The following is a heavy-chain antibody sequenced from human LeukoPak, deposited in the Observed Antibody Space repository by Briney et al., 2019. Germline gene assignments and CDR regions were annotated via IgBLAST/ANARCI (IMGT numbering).Heavy chain of an antibody. Sequence: PGGSLRLSCAASGFPLSSYSMHWARQAPGKGREWVSSISSSSSYIYYADSVKGRFTISRDNTKNSLYLQMNSLRAEDTAVYYCARERLSGSGIGYSSSWGQGTLVTVTA. V-gene: IGHV3-21*01. CDR1: GFPLSSYS. D-gene: IGHD6-13*01. J-gene: IGHJ4*02. CDR2: ISSSSSYI. CDR3: ARERLSGSGIGYSSS.